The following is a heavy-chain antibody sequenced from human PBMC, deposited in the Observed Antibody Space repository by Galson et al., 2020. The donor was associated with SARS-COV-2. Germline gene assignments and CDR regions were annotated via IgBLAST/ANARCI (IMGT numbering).Heavy chain of an antibody. CDR2: IMPLYGTT. J-gene: IGHJ3*02. CDR3: ARSRARVVGPTDRDPGDI. CDR1: GDNFNSFA. Sequence: SAKVSCKASGDNFNSFAFNWVRQAPGQGLEWIGGIMPLYGTTNYEQKFQGRVTITADESTSTAYMDLRRLRSEDTAVYFCARSRARVVGPTDRDPGDIWGQGTLVTVSS. D-gene: IGHD1-1*01. V-gene: IGHV1-69*13.